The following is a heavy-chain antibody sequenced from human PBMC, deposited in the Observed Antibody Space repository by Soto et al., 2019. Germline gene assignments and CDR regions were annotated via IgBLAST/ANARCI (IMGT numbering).Heavy chain of an antibody. Sequence: GSLRLAGSASGFTFSNYAMSWVRQSPGKGLEWVSGVSSTGTSPYYAGSVQGRFTISRDNSKNMFYLQMKSLRAEDTAIYYCAKARPSGGYYYVEAFDVWGQGTMVTVSS. CDR1: GFTFSNYA. CDR2: VSSTGTSP. D-gene: IGHD3-22*01. J-gene: IGHJ3*01. V-gene: IGHV3-23*01. CDR3: AKARPSGGYYYVEAFDV.